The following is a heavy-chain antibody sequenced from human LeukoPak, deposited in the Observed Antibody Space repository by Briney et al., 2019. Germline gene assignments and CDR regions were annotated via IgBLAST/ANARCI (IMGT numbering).Heavy chain of an antibody. CDR3: AREGYGSGSYPHFDY. CDR2: IYHSGST. V-gene: IGHV4-38-2*02. CDR1: GGSVSSGYY. Sequence: SETLSLTCTVSGGSVSSGYYWGWIRQPPGKGLEWIGSIYHSGSTYYNPSLKSRVTISVDTSKNQFSLKLSSVTAADTAVYYCAREGYGSGSYPHFDYWGQGTLVTVSS. J-gene: IGHJ4*02. D-gene: IGHD3-10*01.